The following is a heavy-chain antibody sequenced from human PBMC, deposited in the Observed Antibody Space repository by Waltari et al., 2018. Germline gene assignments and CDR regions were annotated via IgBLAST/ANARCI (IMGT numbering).Heavy chain of an antibody. J-gene: IGHJ4*02. CDR2: FRGSGSGT. V-gene: IGHV3-23*01. CDR3: AKDADYDSSGYVYDY. D-gene: IGHD3-22*01. CDR1: GFTLSPYA. Sequence: EVQLLESGGGLEQRGGSLRLSCAASGFTLSPYAMTWVRQAPGKGLEGVSGFRGSGSGTYYADSVKGRFTISRDNSKNTLYLQMNSLRGEDTAVYYCAKDADYDSSGYVYDYWGQGTLVTVSS.